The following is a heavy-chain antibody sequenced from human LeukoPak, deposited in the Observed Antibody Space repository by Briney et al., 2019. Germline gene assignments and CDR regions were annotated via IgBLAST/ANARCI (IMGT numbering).Heavy chain of an antibody. CDR1: GFTFSSYS. CDR2: ISSSSSYI. Sequence: GGSLRLSCAASGFTFSSYSMTWVRQAPGKGLEWVSSISSSSSYIYYADSVKGRFTISRDNAKNSLYLQMNSLRAEDTAVYYCARVLGYCSGGSCYPVGYFDYWGQGTLVTVSS. CDR3: ARVLGYCSGGSCYPVGYFDY. J-gene: IGHJ4*02. D-gene: IGHD2-15*01. V-gene: IGHV3-21*01.